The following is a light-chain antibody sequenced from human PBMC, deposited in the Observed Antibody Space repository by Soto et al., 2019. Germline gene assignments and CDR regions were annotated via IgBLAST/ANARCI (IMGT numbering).Light chain of an antibody. CDR3: QQYYTTPLT. V-gene: IGKV4-1*01. Sequence: VSLGERATINCKSSQSVLHTADNRNYLAWYQQKPGQPPKLLIYWASTREFGVPDRFSGGGSGTDFTLTISTLQAEDVAVYYCQQYYTTPLTFGPGTKVDIK. CDR2: WAS. J-gene: IGKJ3*01. CDR1: QSVLHTADNRNY.